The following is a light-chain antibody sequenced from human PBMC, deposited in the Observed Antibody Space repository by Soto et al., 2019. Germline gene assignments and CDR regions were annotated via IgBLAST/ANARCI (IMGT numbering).Light chain of an antibody. Sequence: DIQMTQSPSTLSASVVDRGTITCRASQGISSHLAWYQQKPGKAPKLLIYAASTLQTGVPSRFSGGGSGTDFTPTLSSLQPEDFATYYCQQVNSFPSTFGQGTRLEIK. CDR3: QQVNSFPST. J-gene: IGKJ5*01. CDR2: AAS. V-gene: IGKV1-9*01. CDR1: QGISSH.